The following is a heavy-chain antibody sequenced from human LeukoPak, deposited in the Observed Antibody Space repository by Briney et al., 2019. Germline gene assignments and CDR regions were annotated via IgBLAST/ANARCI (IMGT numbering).Heavy chain of an antibody. Sequence: ASVKVSCKASGYTFTGYYMHWVRQAPGQGLDWMGWINPNSGATNYAQKFQGRVTMTRDTSISTAYMELSRLKSDDTAVYYCARCSSGTRSAWSTFDYWGQGTLVIVSS. V-gene: IGHV1-2*02. J-gene: IGHJ4*02. CDR1: GYTFTGYY. D-gene: IGHD6-19*01. CDR3: ARCSSGTRSAWSTFDY. CDR2: INPNSGAT.